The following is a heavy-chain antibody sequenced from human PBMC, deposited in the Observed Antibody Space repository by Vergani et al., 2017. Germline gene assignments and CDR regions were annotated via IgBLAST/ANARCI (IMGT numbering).Heavy chain of an antibody. CDR3: ARWQTLIVVVPAAAENAFDI. D-gene: IGHD2-2*01. V-gene: IGHV1-3*04. CDR1: GYTFTSYA. J-gene: IGHJ3*02. Sequence: QVQLVQSGAEVKKPGASVKVSCKASGYTFTSYAMHWVRQAPGQGLEWMGWINTGNGNTKYSQKFQGRVTITRDTSASTAYMELSSLRSEDTAVYYCARWQTLIVVVPAAAENAFDIWGQGTMVTVSS. CDR2: INTGNGNT.